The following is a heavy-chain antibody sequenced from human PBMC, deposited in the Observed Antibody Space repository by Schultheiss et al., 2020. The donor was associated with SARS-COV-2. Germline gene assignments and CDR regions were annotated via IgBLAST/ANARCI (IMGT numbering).Heavy chain of an antibody. V-gene: IGHV4-4*07. CDR2: IYTSGST. D-gene: IGHD3-3*01. CDR1: GGSISSYY. J-gene: IGHJ4*02. CDR3: ARVAGSIFGVVLDY. Sequence: SETLSLTCTVSGGSISSYYWSWIRQPAGKGLEWIGRIYTSGSTNYNPSLKSRVTISVDTSKNQFSLKLSSVTAADTAVYYCARVAGSIFGVVLDYWGQGTLVTVSS.